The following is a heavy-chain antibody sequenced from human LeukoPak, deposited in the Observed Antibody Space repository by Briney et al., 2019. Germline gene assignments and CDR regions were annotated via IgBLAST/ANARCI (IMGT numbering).Heavy chain of an antibody. CDR3: ASLYVYCSSTSCYQDIWFDP. CDR1: GGSISSSNW. J-gene: IGHJ5*02. V-gene: IGHV4-4*02. CDR2: IYHSGST. D-gene: IGHD2-2*01. Sequence: PSETLSLTCAVSGGSISSSNWWSWVRRPPGKGLEWIGEIYHSGSTNYNPSLKSRVTISVDKSKNQFSLKLSSVTAADTAVYYCASLYVYCSSTSCYQDIWFDPWGQGTLVTVSS.